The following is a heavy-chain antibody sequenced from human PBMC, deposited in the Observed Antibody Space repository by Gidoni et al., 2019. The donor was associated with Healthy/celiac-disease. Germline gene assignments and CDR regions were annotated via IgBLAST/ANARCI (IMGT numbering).Heavy chain of an antibody. V-gene: IGHV4-34*01. J-gene: IGHJ4*02. CDR1: GWSFSGYY. Sequence: QVQLQQWGAGLLKPSETLSLTCAVYGWSFSGYYWSWIRQPPGKGLEWIGEINHSGSTNYNPSLKSRVTISVDTSKNQFSLKLSSVTAADTAVYYCARGGSGYLLYYFDYWGQGTLVTVSS. CDR3: ARGGSGYLLYYFDY. D-gene: IGHD3-3*01. CDR2: INHSGST.